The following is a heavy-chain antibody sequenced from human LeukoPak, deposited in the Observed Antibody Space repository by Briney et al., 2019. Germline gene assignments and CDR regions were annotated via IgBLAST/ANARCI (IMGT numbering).Heavy chain of an antibody. Sequence: GGSLRLSCAASGFTFSSYAMSWVRQAPGKGLEWVSAISGSGGSTYYADSVKGRFTISRDNSKNTLYLQMNSLRAEDTAVYYCARDHYSGSSGYYSGYFDYWGQGTLVTVSS. D-gene: IGHD3-22*01. J-gene: IGHJ4*02. CDR1: GFTFSSYA. CDR3: ARDHYSGSSGYYSGYFDY. V-gene: IGHV3-23*01. CDR2: ISGSGGST.